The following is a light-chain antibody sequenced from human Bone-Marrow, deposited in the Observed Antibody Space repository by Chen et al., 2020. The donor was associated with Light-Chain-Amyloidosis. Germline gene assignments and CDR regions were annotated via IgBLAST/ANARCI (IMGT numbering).Light chain of an antibody. CDR3: QQSYIAPYT. Sequence: DTQMTQSPSSLSASVGDRVTVTCRASQSLNTYLNWYQHKPGKAPKLLIYAASTLQSGVPSRFSGSGSGTDFTLTMTNLQAEDFATYYCQQSYIAPYTFGQGTMLEIK. J-gene: IGKJ2*01. CDR2: AAS. V-gene: IGKV1-39*01. CDR1: QSLNTY.